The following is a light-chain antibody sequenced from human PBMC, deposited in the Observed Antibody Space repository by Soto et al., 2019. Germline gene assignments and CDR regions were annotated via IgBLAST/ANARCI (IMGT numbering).Light chain of an antibody. Sequence: IVLTQSLATLSLSPGERATLSCRASQSVSSYLAWYQQKPGQAPRLLIYDASNRATGIPARFSGSGSGTDFTLTISSLEPEDFAVYYCQQRSNWFGQGTKVDI. CDR3: QQRSNW. J-gene: IGKJ1*01. CDR1: QSVSSY. V-gene: IGKV3-11*01. CDR2: DAS.